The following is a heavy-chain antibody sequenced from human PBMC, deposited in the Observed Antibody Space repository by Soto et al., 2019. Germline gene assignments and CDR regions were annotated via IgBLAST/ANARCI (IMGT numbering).Heavy chain of an antibody. J-gene: IGHJ6*02. D-gene: IGHD3-3*01. Sequence: SEPLFLTCTVSCVCISSGDSYWSWIRKPPGRGAEGIGYNYYSGSTYYHPSHKSRVPISVDTSKTQFSLKLSSVTAADTAVYYCARDSVRTRTTIFGVVIPNHKDVWGQRSTVT. V-gene: IGHV4-30-4*01. CDR3: ARDSVRTRTTIFGVVIPNHKDV. CDR2: NYYSGST. CDR1: CVCISSGDSY.